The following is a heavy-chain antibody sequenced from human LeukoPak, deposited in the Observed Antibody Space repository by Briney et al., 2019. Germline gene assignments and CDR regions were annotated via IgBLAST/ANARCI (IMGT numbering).Heavy chain of an antibody. CDR1: GLTVSSNY. D-gene: IGHD6-13*01. Sequence: PGGSLRLSCAASGLTVSSNYMNWVRQAPGKGLEWVSVIYSGGYTYYADSVRGRFTISRDNSKNSLYLQMNSLRAEDTAVYYCARGPYSSSWSDYWGQGTLVTVSS. CDR2: IYSGGYT. J-gene: IGHJ4*02. V-gene: IGHV3-53*01. CDR3: ARGPYSSSWSDY.